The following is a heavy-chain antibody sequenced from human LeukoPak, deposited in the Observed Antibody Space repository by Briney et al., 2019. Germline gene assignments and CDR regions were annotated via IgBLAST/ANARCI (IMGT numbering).Heavy chain of an antibody. Sequence: GGSLRLSCAASGFTFSDYYMSWIRQAPGKGLEWVSYISSSGSTINYADSVKGRFTISRDNAKNSLYLQMNSLRAEDTAVYYCARARDGYNLDYFDYWGQGTLVTVSS. CDR3: ARARDGYNLDYFDY. CDR1: GFTFSDYY. CDR2: ISSSGSTI. D-gene: IGHD5-24*01. J-gene: IGHJ4*02. V-gene: IGHV3-11*01.